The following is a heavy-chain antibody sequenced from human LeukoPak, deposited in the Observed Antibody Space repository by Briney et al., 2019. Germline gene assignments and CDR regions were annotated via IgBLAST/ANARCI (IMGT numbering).Heavy chain of an antibody. J-gene: IGHJ4*02. Sequence: NPSETLSLTCAVYGGSFSGYYWSWIRQPPGKGLEWIGEINHSGSTNYNPSLKSRVTISVDTSKNQFSLKLSSVTAADTAVYYCAKDRGHYYYDSSGYSGVFDYWGQGTLVTVSS. CDR2: INHSGST. V-gene: IGHV4-34*01. CDR3: AKDRGHYYYDSSGYSGVFDY. CDR1: GGSFSGYY. D-gene: IGHD3-22*01.